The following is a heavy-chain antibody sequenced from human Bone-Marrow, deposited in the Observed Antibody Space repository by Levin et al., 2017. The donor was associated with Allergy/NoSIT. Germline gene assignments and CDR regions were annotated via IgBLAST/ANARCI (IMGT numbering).Heavy chain of an antibody. CDR2: INHNGGVT. CDR1: GFTFSSYA. Sequence: GESLKISCAASGFTFSSYAMNWVRQAPGKGLEWVSIINHNGGVTFYAESVKGRLTIPRDNSRNTLFLQMNSLRTEDTALYYCARRPQGHTDRDRYVGYWGEGTLVTVSS. CDR3: ARRPQGHTDRDRYVGY. J-gene: IGHJ4*02. D-gene: IGHD3-9*01. V-gene: IGHV3-23*01.